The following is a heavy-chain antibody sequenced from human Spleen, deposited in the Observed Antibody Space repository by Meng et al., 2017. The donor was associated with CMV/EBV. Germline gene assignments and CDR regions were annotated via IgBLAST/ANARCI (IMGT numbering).Heavy chain of an antibody. CDR3: ARGYTNYDY. Sequence: ETLSLTCAASRFTFSSYSMNWVRQAPGKGLEWVSSISTTSSYIYYADSVKGRFTISRDNAKNSLYLLMNSLRAEDTAVYYCARGYTNYDYWGRGTLVTVSS. V-gene: IGHV3-21*01. CDR2: ISTTSSYI. CDR1: RFTFSSYS. J-gene: IGHJ4*02. D-gene: IGHD4-11*01.